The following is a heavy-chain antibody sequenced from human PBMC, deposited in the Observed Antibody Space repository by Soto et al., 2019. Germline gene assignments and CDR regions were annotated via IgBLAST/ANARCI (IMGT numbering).Heavy chain of an antibody. CDR3: ARAGYGDYEWYFDY. Sequence: SETLSLTCAVYGGSFSGVYWXWIRQAPGKGLEWIGEINHSGSTNYNPSLKSRVTISVDTSKNQFSLKLSSVTAADTAVYYCARAGYGDYEWYFDYWGQGTLVTVSS. CDR2: INHSGST. V-gene: IGHV4-34*01. CDR1: GGSFSGVY. D-gene: IGHD4-17*01. J-gene: IGHJ4*02.